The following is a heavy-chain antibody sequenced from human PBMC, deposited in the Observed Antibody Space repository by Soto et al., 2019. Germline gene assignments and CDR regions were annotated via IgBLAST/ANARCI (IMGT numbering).Heavy chain of an antibody. CDR1: GGSISSYS. CDR2: VYYSGST. D-gene: IGHD3-10*01. V-gene: IGHV4-59*01. CDR3: ARAYGSGSYYPYYFDY. Sequence: QVQLQESGPGLVKPSETLSLTCIVSGGSISSYSWSWIRQPPGKGLEWIGYVYYSGSTNYNPSLKSRVTISVDTSKNQFSLKLRSVTAADTAVYYCARAYGSGSYYPYYFDYWGQGTLVIVSS. J-gene: IGHJ4*02.